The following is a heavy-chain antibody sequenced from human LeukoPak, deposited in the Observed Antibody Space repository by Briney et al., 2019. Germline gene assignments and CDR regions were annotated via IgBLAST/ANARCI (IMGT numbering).Heavy chain of an antibody. Sequence: PGGSLRLSCAASGFTVSSNYMSWVRQAPGKGLEWVSVIYSGGSTYYADSVKGRFTISRDNSKNTLYLQMNSLRAEDTAVYYCVRVRVDSSGYYSDYWGQGTLVTVSS. CDR2: IYSGGST. D-gene: IGHD3-22*01. V-gene: IGHV3-66*01. CDR1: GFTVSSNY. J-gene: IGHJ4*02. CDR3: VRVRVDSSGYYSDY.